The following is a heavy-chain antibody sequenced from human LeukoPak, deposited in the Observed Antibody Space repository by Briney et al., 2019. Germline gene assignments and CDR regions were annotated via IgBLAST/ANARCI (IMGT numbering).Heavy chain of an antibody. V-gene: IGHV3-7*01. CDR1: GFRFSECW. CDR3: VSRLVPGLS. D-gene: IGHD4-11*01. J-gene: IGHJ4*02. CDR2: IKGDGSQK. Sequence: PGGSLRLSCAASGFRFSECWMGWVRQAPGKGLEWVANIKGDGSQKYYVDSVKGRFTISRDNAKNSLYLQMHSLRAEDTAVYYCVSRLVPGLSWGLGTLVTVSS.